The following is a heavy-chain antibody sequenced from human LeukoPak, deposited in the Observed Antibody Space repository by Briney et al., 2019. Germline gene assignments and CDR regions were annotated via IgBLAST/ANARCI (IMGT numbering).Heavy chain of an antibody. V-gene: IGHV1-8*01. CDR3: ARVPRITISGVVTSLDP. CDR1: GYTFSSYD. D-gene: IGHD3-3*01. CDR2: MNPNSGNT. Sequence: ASVKVSCKASGYTFSSYDINWVRQATGQGPEWMGWMNPNSGNTGYAQKFQGRVTMTRNTSISTAYMELSSLRSEDTAVYYCARVPRITISGVVTSLDPWGQGTLVTVSS. J-gene: IGHJ5*02.